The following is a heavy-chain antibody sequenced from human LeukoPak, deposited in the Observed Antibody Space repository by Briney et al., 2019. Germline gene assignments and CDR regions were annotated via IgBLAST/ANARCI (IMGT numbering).Heavy chain of an antibody. CDR3: ARDRRRGYENFDY. Sequence: PSETLSLTCTVSGGSISGNYYWSWIRQPAGKGLEWIGRIYARGNTNYNPSLKSRVTISVDTSKNQFSLKLSSVTAADTAVYYCARDRRRGYENFDYWGQGTLVTVSS. V-gene: IGHV4-4*07. CDR2: IYARGNT. CDR1: GGSISGNYY. J-gene: IGHJ4*02. D-gene: IGHD5-12*01.